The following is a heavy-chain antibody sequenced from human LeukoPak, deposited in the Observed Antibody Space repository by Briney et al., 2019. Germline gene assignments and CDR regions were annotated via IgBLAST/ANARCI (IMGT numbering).Heavy chain of an antibody. V-gene: IGHV1-24*01. CDR3: ATLDYYDSGGYYSDY. D-gene: IGHD3-22*01. CDR2: FDPEAGET. J-gene: IGHJ4*02. Sequence: GASVKVSCKVSGYTLTELSMHWVRQAPGKGLEWMGGFDPEAGETSYAQKFQGRVTMTEDTSTDTAYMELSSLRSEDTAVYYCATLDYYDSGGYYSDYWGQGTLVTVSS. CDR1: GYTLTELS.